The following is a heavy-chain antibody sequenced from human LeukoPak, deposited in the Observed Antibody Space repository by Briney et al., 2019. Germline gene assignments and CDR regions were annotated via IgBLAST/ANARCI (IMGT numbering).Heavy chain of an antibody. CDR2: ISAYNGNT. CDR1: GYTFTSYG. Sequence: ASVKVSCKASGYTFTSYGISWVRQAPGQGLEWMGWISAYNGNTNYAQKLQGRVTMTTDTSTSTAYMELRSLRSDDTAVYYCAREGIVATRGYYYYYYMDVWGKGTTVTISS. D-gene: IGHD5-12*01. CDR3: AREGIVATRGYYYYYYMDV. V-gene: IGHV1-18*01. J-gene: IGHJ6*03.